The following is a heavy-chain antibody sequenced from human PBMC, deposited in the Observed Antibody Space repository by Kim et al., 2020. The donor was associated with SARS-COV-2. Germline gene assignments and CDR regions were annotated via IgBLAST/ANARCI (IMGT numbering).Heavy chain of an antibody. CDR2: IYHSGST. Sequence: SETLSLTCAVSGGSISSSNWWSWVRQPPGKGLEWIGEIYHSGSTNYNPSLKSRVTISVDKSKNQFSLKLSSVTAADTAVYYCARKSCSGGSCYSGWFDPWGQGTLVTVSS. CDR3: ARKSCSGGSCYSGWFDP. J-gene: IGHJ5*02. D-gene: IGHD2-15*01. CDR1: GGSISSSNW. V-gene: IGHV4-4*02.